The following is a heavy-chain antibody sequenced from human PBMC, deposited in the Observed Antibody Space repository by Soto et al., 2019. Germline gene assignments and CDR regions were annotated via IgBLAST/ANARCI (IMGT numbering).Heavy chain of an antibody. CDR3: ARRNHYYDSSGLSMYYFDY. V-gene: IGHV1-46*01. CDR1: GYTFTSYY. D-gene: IGHD3-22*01. CDR2: INPSGGST. J-gene: IGHJ4*02. Sequence: ASVKVSFKASGYTFTSYYMHWVRQAPGQGLEWMGIINPSGGSTSYAQKFQGRVTMTRDTSTSTVYMELSSLRSEDTAVYYCARRNHYYDSSGLSMYYFDYWGQGTLVTVSS.